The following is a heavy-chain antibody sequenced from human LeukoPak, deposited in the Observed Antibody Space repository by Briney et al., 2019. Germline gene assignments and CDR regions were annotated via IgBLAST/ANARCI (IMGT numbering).Heavy chain of an antibody. CDR2: INPNSGGT. D-gene: IGHD6-6*01. Sequence: ASVKVSCKAPGYTFTGYYMHWVRQAPGQGLEWMGWINPNSGGTNYAQKFQGRVTMTRDTSISTAYMELSRLRSDDTAVYYCAREYSSSSVPGAGNNWFDPWGQGTLVTVSS. CDR1: GYTFTGYY. CDR3: AREYSSSSVPGAGNNWFDP. V-gene: IGHV1-2*02. J-gene: IGHJ5*02.